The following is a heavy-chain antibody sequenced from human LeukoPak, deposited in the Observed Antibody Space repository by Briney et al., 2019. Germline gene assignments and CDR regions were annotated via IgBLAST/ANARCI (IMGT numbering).Heavy chain of an antibody. D-gene: IGHD3-22*01. CDR1: GYTFTSYD. Sequence: RASVKVSCKASGYTFTSYDINWVRQATGQGLEWMGWMNPNSGNTGYAQKFQGRVTMTRDTSISTAYMELSSLRSEDTAVYHCARGRYYDVRGFDPWGQGTLVTVSS. J-gene: IGHJ5*02. CDR3: ARGRYYDVRGFDP. V-gene: IGHV1-8*01. CDR2: MNPNSGNT.